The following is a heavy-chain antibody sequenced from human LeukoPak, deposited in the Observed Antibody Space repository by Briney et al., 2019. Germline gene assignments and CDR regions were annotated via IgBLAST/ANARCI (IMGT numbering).Heavy chain of an antibody. Sequence: PSETLSLTCTVSGGSISSYYWSWIRQPPGKGREWIGYIHYSGSTNYNPSLKSRVTISIDTSKNQFSLKLSSVTAADTAVYYCARDRGSSGWFYFDYWGQGTLVTVSS. CDR1: GGSISSYY. V-gene: IGHV4-59*01. CDR2: IHYSGST. D-gene: IGHD6-19*01. CDR3: ARDRGSSGWFYFDY. J-gene: IGHJ4*02.